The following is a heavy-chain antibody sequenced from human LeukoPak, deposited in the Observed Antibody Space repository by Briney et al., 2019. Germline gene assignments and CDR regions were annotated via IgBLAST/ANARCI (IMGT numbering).Heavy chain of an antibody. J-gene: IGHJ4*02. V-gene: IGHV4-39*07. Sequence: SGTLSLTCTVSGGSISSSSYYWGWIRQPPGKGLEWIGSIYHSGSTYYNPSLKSRVTISVDTSKNQFSLKLSSVTAADTAVYYCARRYDSGSGYYTFDYWGQGTLVTVSS. CDR1: GGSISSSSYY. CDR3: ARRYDSGSGYYTFDY. D-gene: IGHD3-22*01. CDR2: IYHSGST.